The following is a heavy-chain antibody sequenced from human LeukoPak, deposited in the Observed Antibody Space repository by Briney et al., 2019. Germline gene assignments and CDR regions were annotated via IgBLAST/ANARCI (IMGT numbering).Heavy chain of an antibody. CDR2: IYYSGST. V-gene: IGHV4-59*08. CDR1: GGSISSYY. Sequence: SETLSLTCSVSGGSISSYYWSWIRQPPGKGLEWIGYIYYSGSTNYNPSLKSRVTISVDTSKNQFSLKLSSVTAADTAVYYCARHMGYDILTGYNKEDAFDIWGQGTMVTVSS. CDR3: ARHMGYDILTGYNKEDAFDI. D-gene: IGHD3-9*01. J-gene: IGHJ3*02.